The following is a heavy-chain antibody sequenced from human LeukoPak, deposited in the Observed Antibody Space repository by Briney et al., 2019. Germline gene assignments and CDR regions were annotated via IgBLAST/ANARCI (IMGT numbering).Heavy chain of an antibody. V-gene: IGHV3-48*04. CDR3: AREGVWAVGAVNAFDI. D-gene: IGHD1-26*01. Sequence: GGSLRLSCAASGFTFSSYSMNWVRQAPGKGLEWVSSISSSGSTIYYADSVKGRFTISRDNAKNSLYLQMNSLRAEDTAVYYCAREGVWAVGAVNAFDIWGQGTMVTVSS. CDR2: ISSSGSTI. J-gene: IGHJ3*02. CDR1: GFTFSSYS.